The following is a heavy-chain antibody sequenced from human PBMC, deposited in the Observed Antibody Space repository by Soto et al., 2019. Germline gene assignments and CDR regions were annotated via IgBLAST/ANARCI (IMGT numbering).Heavy chain of an antibody. J-gene: IGHJ4*02. Sequence: GGSLRLSCAASGFTFSSYSMNWVRQAPGKGLEWVSYISSSSSTIYYADSVKGRFTISRDNAKNSLYLQMNSLRDEDTAVYYCARAFGWRQWLARKLYYFDYWGQGTLVTVSS. CDR1: GFTFSSYS. CDR3: ARAFGWRQWLARKLYYFDY. D-gene: IGHD6-19*01. CDR2: ISSSSSTI. V-gene: IGHV3-48*02.